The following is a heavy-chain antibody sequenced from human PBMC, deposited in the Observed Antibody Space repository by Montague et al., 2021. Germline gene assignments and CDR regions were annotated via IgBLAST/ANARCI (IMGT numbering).Heavy chain of an antibody. CDR2: IYHGTT. J-gene: IGHJ5*02. V-gene: IGHV4-4*02. CDR1: GDSISSKHF. D-gene: IGHD1-26*01. Sequence: SGTLSLTCTVSGDSISSKHFWSWVRQPLGKGLEWIGEIYHGTTSYSPSLKGRLTVSMDTSKNQFSLKLSSVTAADTAIYYCAVGSESAWELLHHWGQGILVTVSS. CDR3: AVGSESAWELLHH.